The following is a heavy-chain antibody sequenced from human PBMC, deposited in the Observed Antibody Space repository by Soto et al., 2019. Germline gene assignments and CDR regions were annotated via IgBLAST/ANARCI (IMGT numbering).Heavy chain of an antibody. V-gene: IGHV3-53*02. D-gene: IGHD3-10*01. CDR2: IYSGGST. J-gene: IGHJ4*02. CDR3: ARLYYYGSGSYFDY. Sequence: VQLVETGGGLIQPGGSLRLSCAASGFTVSSNYMSWVRQAPGKGLEWVSVIYSGGSTYYADSVKGRFTISRDNSKNTLYLQMNSLRAEDTAVYYCARLYYYGSGSYFDYWGQGTLVTVSS. CDR1: GFTVSSNY.